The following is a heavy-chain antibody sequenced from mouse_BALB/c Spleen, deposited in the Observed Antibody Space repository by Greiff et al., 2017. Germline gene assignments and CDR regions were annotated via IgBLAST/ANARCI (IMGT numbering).Heavy chain of an antibody. CDR3: ARRMGYYEWFAY. Sequence: EVQLQQSGAELVKPGASVKLSCTASGFNIKDTYMHWVKQRPEQGLEWIGRIDPANGNTKYDPKFQGKATITADTSSNTAYLQLSSLTSEDTAVYYCARRMGYYEWFAYWGQGTLVTVCA. CDR2: IDPANGNT. V-gene: IGHV14-3*02. CDR1: GFNIKDTY. D-gene: IGHD2-3*01. J-gene: IGHJ3*01.